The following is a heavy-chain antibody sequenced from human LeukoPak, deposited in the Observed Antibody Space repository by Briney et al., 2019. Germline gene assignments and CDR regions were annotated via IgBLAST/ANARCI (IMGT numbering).Heavy chain of an antibody. J-gene: IGHJ4*02. D-gene: IGHD3-22*01. CDR2: INAGNGNT. CDR1: GYTFTSYA. V-gene: IGHV1-3*01. CDR3: AREQGYYYDSSGYCFDY. Sequence: GASVKVSCKASGYTFTSYAMHWVRQAPGQRLEWMGWINAGNGNTKYSQKFQGRVTITADKSTSTAYMELSSLRSEDTAVYYCAREQGYYYDSSGYCFDYWGQGTLVTVSS.